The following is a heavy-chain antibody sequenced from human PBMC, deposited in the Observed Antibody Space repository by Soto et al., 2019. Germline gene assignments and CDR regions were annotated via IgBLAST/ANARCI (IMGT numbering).Heavy chain of an antibody. V-gene: IGHV3-33*01. Sequence: QVQMVESGGGVVQPGRSLRLSCAASGFTFNDYGMHWVRQAPAKWPEWVALVRDDGSKTYYADSVRGRFTISRDNSKNTLYLQMNSLRAEDTAVYYCATSTATDAFDIWGQGTMVTVSS. CDR3: ATSTATDAFDI. J-gene: IGHJ3*02. CDR2: VRDDGSKT. CDR1: GFTFNDYG.